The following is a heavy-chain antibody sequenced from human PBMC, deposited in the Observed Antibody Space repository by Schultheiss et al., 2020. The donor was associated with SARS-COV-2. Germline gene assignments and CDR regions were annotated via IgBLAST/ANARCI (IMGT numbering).Heavy chain of an antibody. Sequence: GGSLRLSCAASGFTFSNSDMNWVRQAPGKGLEWVSGVSWNGSRTHYADSVKGRFIISRDNSKNTLYLQMNSLRAEDTAVYYCARDQSGSYYGGMDVWGQGTTVTVSS. J-gene: IGHJ6*02. V-gene: IGHV3-19*01. CDR3: ARDQSGSYYGGMDV. CDR2: VSWNGSRT. CDR1: GFTFSNSD. D-gene: IGHD1-26*01.